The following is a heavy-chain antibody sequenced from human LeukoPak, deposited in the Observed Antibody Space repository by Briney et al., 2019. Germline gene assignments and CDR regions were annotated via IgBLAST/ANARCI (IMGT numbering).Heavy chain of an antibody. CDR2: IYYSGST. Sequence: SETLSLTCTVSGGSISGSSYYWGWIRQPPGKGLEWIGSIYYSGSTYYNPSLKSRVTISVDTSKNQFSLKLNSVTATDTAVYYCTRDQDGVDAFDIWGRGTLVTVSS. CDR1: GGSISGSSYY. V-gene: IGHV4-39*02. J-gene: IGHJ3*02. CDR3: TRDQDGVDAFDI. D-gene: IGHD4-17*01.